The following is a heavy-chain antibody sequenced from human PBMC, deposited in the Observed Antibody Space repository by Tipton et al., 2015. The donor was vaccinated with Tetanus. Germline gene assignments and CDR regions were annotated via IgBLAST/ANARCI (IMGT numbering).Heavy chain of an antibody. CDR1: GYKFTNYW. J-gene: IGHJ3*01. Sequence: QSGAEVKKPGESLMISCEASGYKFTNYWIGWVRQMPGRGLEWIGVIYPADSDTRYNPSFEGQVTISADKSINTAYLQWTSLKASDTAIYYCARPLTSVAFGGFAFDVWGQGTLVTVSS. CDR2: IYPADSDT. D-gene: IGHD3-16*01. V-gene: IGHV5-51*01. CDR3: ARPLTSVAFGGFAFDV.